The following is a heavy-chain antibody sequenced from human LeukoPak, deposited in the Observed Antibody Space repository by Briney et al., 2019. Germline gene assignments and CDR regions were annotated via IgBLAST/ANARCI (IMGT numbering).Heavy chain of an antibody. CDR2: IFYTGST. Sequence: SETLSLTCTVSGGSITSYYWRWFRQPPGKGLEFIGYIFYTGSTNYNPSLKSRVTISVDTSKNLFSLKLSSVTAADTAVYYCAIQLTYYYDSSGYQLDYWGQGTLVTVSS. V-gene: IGHV4-59*01. D-gene: IGHD3-22*01. J-gene: IGHJ4*02. CDR1: GGSITSYY. CDR3: AIQLTYYYDSSGYQLDY.